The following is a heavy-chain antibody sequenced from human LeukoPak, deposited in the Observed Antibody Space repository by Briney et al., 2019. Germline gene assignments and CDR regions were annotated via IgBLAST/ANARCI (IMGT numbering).Heavy chain of an antibody. CDR2: IYYSGST. V-gene: IGHV4-39*01. D-gene: IGHD6-19*01. Sequence: PSETLSLTCTVSGGSISSSSYYWGWIRQPPGTGLEWIGSIYYSGSTYYNPSLKSRVTISVDTSKNLFSLKLSSVTAADTAVYYCARQNSLIAVAGYFDYWGQGTLVTVSS. CDR3: ARQNSLIAVAGYFDY. CDR1: GGSISSSSYY. J-gene: IGHJ4*02.